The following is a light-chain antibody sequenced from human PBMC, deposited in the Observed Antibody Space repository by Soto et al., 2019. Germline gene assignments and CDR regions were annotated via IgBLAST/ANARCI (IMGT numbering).Light chain of an antibody. CDR3: QSYDSSLSGNAV. V-gene: IGLV1-40*01. Sequence: QSVLTQPPSVSGAPGQRVTISCTGSSSNIGAGYDVHWYQQLPGTAPKLLIYGNSNRPSGVPDRFSGSKSGTSASLAITGLQAEDDADDYGQSYDSSLSGNAVFGGGTKLTVL. CDR2: GNS. J-gene: IGLJ2*01. CDR1: SSNIGAGYD.